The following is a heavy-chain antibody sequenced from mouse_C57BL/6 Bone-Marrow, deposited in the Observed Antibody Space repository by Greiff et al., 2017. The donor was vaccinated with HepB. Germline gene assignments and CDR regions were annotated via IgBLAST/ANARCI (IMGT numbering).Heavy chain of an antibody. D-gene: IGHD4-1*01. CDR1: GFSFNTYA. CDR3: VRQESNSHYFDY. CDR2: IRSKSNNYAT. V-gene: IGHV10-1*01. Sequence: DVKLVESGGGLVQPKGSLKLSCAASGFSFNTYAMNWVRQAPGKGLEWVARIRSKSNNYATYYVDSVKDRFTISRDDSESMLYLQMNNLKTEDTAMYYCVRQESNSHYFDYWGQGTTLTVSS. J-gene: IGHJ2*01.